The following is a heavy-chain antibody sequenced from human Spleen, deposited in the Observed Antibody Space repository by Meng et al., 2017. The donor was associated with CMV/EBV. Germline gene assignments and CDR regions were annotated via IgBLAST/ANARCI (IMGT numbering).Heavy chain of an antibody. CDR3: VRADYFDDSGLH. CDR1: EFTFSTYS. Sequence: GGSLRLSCAASEFTFSTYSMNWVRQAPGKGLEWISYISSSGGTIYCADSVKGRFTISRDNTKKSLYLQMNSLRAEDTAVYYCVRADYFDDSGLHWGQGTLVTVSS. D-gene: IGHD3-22*01. J-gene: IGHJ4*02. CDR2: ISSSGGTI. V-gene: IGHV3-48*04.